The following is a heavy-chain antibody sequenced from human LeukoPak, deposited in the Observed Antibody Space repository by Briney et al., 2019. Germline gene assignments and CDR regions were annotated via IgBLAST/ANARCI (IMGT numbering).Heavy chain of an antibody. V-gene: IGHV3-23*01. D-gene: IGHD6-13*01. CDR2: ISGSGGST. J-gene: IGHJ5*02. CDR1: GFTFSSYA. Sequence: GASLRLSCAASGFTFSSYAMSWVRQAPGEGLEWVSAISGSGGSTYYADSVKGRFTISRDNSKNTLYLQMNSLRAEDTAVYYCAKDSSSSWYVGWFDPWGQGTLVTVSS. CDR3: AKDSSSSWYVGWFDP.